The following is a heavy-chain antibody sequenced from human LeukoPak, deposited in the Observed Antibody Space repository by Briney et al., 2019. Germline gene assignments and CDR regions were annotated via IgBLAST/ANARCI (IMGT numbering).Heavy chain of an antibody. CDR2: IKYDGSEK. D-gene: IGHD3-3*01. J-gene: IGHJ3*02. Sequence: GGSLRLSCAASGFTFSSHWMSWVRQAPGKGLEWVANIKYDGSEKNYVDSVKGRFTISRDNAKNSLYLQMNSLRAEDTAVYYCARDLSLRFSRDFDIWGQGTMVTVSS. V-gene: IGHV3-7*01. CDR3: ARDLSLRFSRDFDI. CDR1: GFTFSSHW.